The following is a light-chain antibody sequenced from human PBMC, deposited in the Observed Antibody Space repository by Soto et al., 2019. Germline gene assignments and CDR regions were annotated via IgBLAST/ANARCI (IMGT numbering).Light chain of an antibody. CDR1: SSNIGAGYD. V-gene: IGLV1-40*01. Sequence: QSVLTQPPSLSGAPGQRVTISCTGSSSNIGAGYDVHWYQKLPGTAPKLLIYGNSNRPSGVPDRFSGSKSGTSASLAITGLQAEDEADYYCQSYDSSLSGFVFGPGTKLTVL. CDR2: GNS. CDR3: QSYDSSLSGFV. J-gene: IGLJ1*01.